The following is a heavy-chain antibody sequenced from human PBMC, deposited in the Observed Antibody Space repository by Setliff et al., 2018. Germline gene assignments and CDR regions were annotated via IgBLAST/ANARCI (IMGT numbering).Heavy chain of an antibody. CDR3: ARDNTLFGVVITGSWFDP. V-gene: IGHV3-7*01. J-gene: IGHJ5*02. Sequence: GGSLRLSCVVSGFAFSTYWMSWVRQSPGRGLEWVANINQDGSTKYSVDSVKGRFTVSRDNAKNSVYLQMSSLRVEDTAVYYCARDNTLFGVVITGSWFDPWGQGTLVTVSS. CDR2: INQDGSTK. CDR1: GFAFSTYW. D-gene: IGHD3-3*01.